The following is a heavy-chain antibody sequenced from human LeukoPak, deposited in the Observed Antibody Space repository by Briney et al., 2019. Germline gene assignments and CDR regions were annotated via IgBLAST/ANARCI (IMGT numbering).Heavy chain of an antibody. J-gene: IGHJ6*02. CDR1: GCSISSGGYY. CDR3: ARGYDISYGMDV. D-gene: IGHD3-9*01. CDR2: IYYSGST. V-gene: IGHV4-31*03. Sequence: PSETLSLTCTVSGCSISSGGYYWIWIRQHPGKGLEWIGYIYYSGSTYYNPSLKSRVTISVDTSKNQFSLKLSSVTAADTAVYYCARGYDISYGMDVWGQGTTVTVSS.